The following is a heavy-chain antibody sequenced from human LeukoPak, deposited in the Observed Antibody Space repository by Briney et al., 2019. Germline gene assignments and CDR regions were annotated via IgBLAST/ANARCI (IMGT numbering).Heavy chain of an antibody. V-gene: IGHV3-23*01. CDR1: GFSFHNYA. D-gene: IGHD6-19*01. CDR2: ISGSGGTI. J-gene: IGHJ4*02. Sequence: TGGSLRLSCAASGFSFHNYAMTWVRQAPGKGLEWVSSISGSGGTIYYADSVKGRFTIFRDNSKNTLYLQMNSLRAEDTAVYYCAKDPRESIGWAAFDYWGQGTLVTVSS. CDR3: AKDPRESIGWAAFDY.